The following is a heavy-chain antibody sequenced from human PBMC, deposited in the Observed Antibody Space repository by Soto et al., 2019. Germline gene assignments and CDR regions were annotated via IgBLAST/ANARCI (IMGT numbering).Heavy chain of an antibody. CDR2: IDWDDDK. D-gene: IGHD3-22*01. Sequence: SGPTLVNPTQTLTLTCTFSGFSLSASGMCVSWIRQPPGKALEWLALIDWDDDKYYNTSQMTRLTISKDTSKNQVVLTMTNMDPVDTATYYCARIYRSGSYYGAFDIWGQGTMVTVSS. V-gene: IGHV2-70*01. J-gene: IGHJ3*02. CDR1: GFSLSASGMC. CDR3: ARIYRSGSYYGAFDI.